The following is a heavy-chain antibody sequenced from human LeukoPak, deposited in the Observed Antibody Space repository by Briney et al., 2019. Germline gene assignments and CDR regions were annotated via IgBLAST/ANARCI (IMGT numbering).Heavy chain of an antibody. CDR2: IQPNGNDK. CDR3: AKLNRWAGYEVDY. CDR1: GFTFKNYG. J-gene: IGHJ4*02. V-gene: IGHV3-30*02. Sequence: PGGSLRLSCAASGFTFKNYGMHWVRQAPGKGLEWVALIQPNGNDKYYGDSVKGRFTVSRDNSKNTLYLQMNSLRAEDTAMYYCAKLNRWAGYEVDYWGQGTLVTVSS. D-gene: IGHD5-12*01.